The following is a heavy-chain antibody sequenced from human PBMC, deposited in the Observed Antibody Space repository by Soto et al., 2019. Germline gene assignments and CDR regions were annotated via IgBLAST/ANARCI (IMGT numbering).Heavy chain of an antibody. CDR1: GYTFTSYA. Sequence: ASVKVSCKASGYTFTSYAIHWVRQAPGQRLEWMGWIHGGNDNIAYSQKFQGRVTLTRDTSASTAYMELSSLRSEDTTVYYCARDLLFATGYTAHRYLLAFWGRGTTVTGSS. J-gene: IGHJ6*02. D-gene: IGHD3-16*02. CDR2: IHGGNDNI. V-gene: IGHV1-3*01. CDR3: ARDLLFATGYTAHRYLLAF.